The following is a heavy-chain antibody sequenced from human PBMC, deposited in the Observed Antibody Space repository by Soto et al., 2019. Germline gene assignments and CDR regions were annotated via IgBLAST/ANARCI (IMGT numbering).Heavy chain of an antibody. D-gene: IGHD6-6*01. J-gene: IGHJ6*02. Sequence: ASVKVSCKASGGTFSSYAISWVRQAPGQGLEWMGGIIPIFGTANYAQKFQGRVTITADESTSTAYMELSSPRSEDTAVYYCARVAYSSSSGFDYYYGMDVWGQGTTVTVSS. CDR3: ARVAYSSSSGFDYYYGMDV. V-gene: IGHV1-69*13. CDR1: GGTFSSYA. CDR2: IIPIFGTA.